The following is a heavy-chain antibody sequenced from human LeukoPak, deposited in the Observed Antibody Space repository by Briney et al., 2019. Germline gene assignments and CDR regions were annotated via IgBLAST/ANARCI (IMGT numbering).Heavy chain of an antibody. V-gene: IGHV4-59*08. CDR2: IYYTGNT. Sequence: SETLSLTCTVSGDSISSYYWSWVRQSPGKGLEWIGYIYYTGNTNYNPSLKSRVTISVDTSKNQFSLKLNSVTAADTAVYYCARLPFYDSSGYWGRGTLVTVSS. D-gene: IGHD3-22*01. CDR3: ARLPFYDSSGY. J-gene: IGHJ4*02. CDR1: GDSISSYY.